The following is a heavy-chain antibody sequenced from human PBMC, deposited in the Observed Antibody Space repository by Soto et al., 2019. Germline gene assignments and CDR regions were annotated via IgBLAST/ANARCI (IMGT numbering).Heavy chain of an antibody. Sequence: SGGSLRLSCAASGFTFSSYAMSWVRQAPGKGLEWVSAISGSGGSTYYADSVKGRFTISRDNSKNTLYLQMNSLRAEDTAVYYCGKDSSSWYTSPGDYYYGMDVWGQGTTVTVSS. CDR3: GKDSSSWYTSPGDYYYGMDV. V-gene: IGHV3-23*01. CDR1: GFTFSSYA. J-gene: IGHJ6*02. D-gene: IGHD6-13*01. CDR2: ISGSGGST.